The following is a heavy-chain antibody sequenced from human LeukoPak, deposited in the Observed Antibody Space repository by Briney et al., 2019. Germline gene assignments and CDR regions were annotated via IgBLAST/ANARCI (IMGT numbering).Heavy chain of an antibody. J-gene: IGHJ5*02. D-gene: IGHD2-2*01. CDR2: IYYSGST. V-gene: IGHV4-59*01. Sequence: PSETLSLTCTVSGGSISSSYWSWIRQPPGKGLEWIGYIYYSGSTNYNPSLKSRVTMSVDTSKNQFSLQLSSVTAADTAVYYCARAPIPAAKFDPWGQGTLVTVSS. CDR1: GGSISSSY. CDR3: ARAPIPAAKFDP.